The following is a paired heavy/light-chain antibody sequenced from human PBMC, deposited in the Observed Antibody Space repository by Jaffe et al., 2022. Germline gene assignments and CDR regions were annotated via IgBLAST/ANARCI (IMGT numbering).Heavy chain of an antibody. CDR1: GFTFSSYW. V-gene: IGHV3-74*01. CDR2: IKGDGSDT. CDR3: ARAGVLGGFDY. Sequence: EVQLVESGGGLVQPGGSLRLSCAASGFTFSSYWMHWVRQAPGKGLVWVSHIKGDGSDTNYADYVKGRFTISRDNAKNTLYLQMSGLRVEDMAVYYCARAGVLGGFDYWGQGILVTVSS. J-gene: IGHJ4*02. D-gene: IGHD3-3*02.
Light chain of an antibody. CDR2: EVT. CDR1: SSDVGGYDY. CDR3: SSYAGGTNV. Sequence: QSALTQPPSASGSPGQSVTISCTGTSSDVGGYDYVSWYQQHPGKAPKLMIYEVTKRPSGVPDRFSGSKSGNTASLAVSGLQTEDEADYYCSSYAGGTNVFGTGTKVTVL. J-gene: IGLJ1*01. V-gene: IGLV2-8*01.